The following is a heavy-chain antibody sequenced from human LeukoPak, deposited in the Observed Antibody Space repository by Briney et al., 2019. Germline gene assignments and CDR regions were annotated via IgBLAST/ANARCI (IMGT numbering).Heavy chain of an antibody. Sequence: PGGSLRLSCAASGFTFSSYGMHWVRQAPGKGLEWVAFIRYDGSNKYYADSVKGRFTISRDNSKNTLYLQMNSLRAEDTAVYYCTTKSMVRGVIRYYYYYMDVWGKGTTVTVSS. V-gene: IGHV3-30*02. CDR1: GFTFSSYG. D-gene: IGHD3-10*01. CDR2: IRYDGSNK. CDR3: TTKSMVRGVIRYYYYYMDV. J-gene: IGHJ6*03.